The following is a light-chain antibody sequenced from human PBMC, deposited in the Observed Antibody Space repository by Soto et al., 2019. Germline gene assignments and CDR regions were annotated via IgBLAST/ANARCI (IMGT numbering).Light chain of an antibody. CDR3: QQYNQWPPFT. J-gene: IGKJ4*01. V-gene: IGKV3-15*01. CDR2: GAS. CDR1: QTVGAY. Sequence: EVVMTQSRATLSVSPGERASLSCRASQTVGAYLAWYQQKPGQAPRLLIYGASTRATGIPARFSGSGSGTEFTLTISSLQSEDFAVYYCQQYNQWPPFTFGGGTKVDIK.